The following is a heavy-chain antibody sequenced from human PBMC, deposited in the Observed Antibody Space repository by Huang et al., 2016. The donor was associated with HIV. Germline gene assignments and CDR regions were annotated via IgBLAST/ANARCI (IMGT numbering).Heavy chain of an antibody. CDR1: GYTFSSFG. D-gene: IGHD5-18*01. V-gene: IGHV1-18*01. CDR3: ARGGGIQLWLLGYYYMDV. CDR2: ISVYNGNT. Sequence: QVQLVQSGAEVKKPGASVKVSCKASGYTFSSFGISWVRQAPGKGLDWVGWISVYNGNTKFSQKFQGRLTMTTDTSTSTAYMELRSLRSDDTAVYYCARGGGIQLWLLGYYYMDVWGNGTTVTVSS. J-gene: IGHJ6*03.